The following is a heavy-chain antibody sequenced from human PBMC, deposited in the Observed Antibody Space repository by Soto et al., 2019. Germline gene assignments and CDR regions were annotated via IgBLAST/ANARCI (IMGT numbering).Heavy chain of an antibody. V-gene: IGHV2-5*02. CDR3: AHSYDYGDYFDY. CDR2: IYWDDDR. CDR1: GFSLSTGGVG. J-gene: IGHJ4*02. D-gene: IGHD4-17*01. Sequence: GSGPTLVNPTQTLTLTCTVSGFSLSTGGVGVGWIRQPPGKALEWLALIYWDDDRRYSPSLKSRLTITKDTSKNQVVLTVTNMDPLDTATYYCAHSYDYGDYFDYWGQGTLVTVSS.